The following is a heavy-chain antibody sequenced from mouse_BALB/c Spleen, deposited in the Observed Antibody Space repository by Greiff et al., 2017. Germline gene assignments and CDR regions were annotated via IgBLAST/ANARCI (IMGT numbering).Heavy chain of an antibody. CDR2: IDPANGNT. J-gene: IGHJ2*01. Sequence: EVQLQQSGAELVKPGASVKLSCTASGFNIKDTYMHWVKQRPEQGLEWIGRIDPANGNTKYDPKFQDKATLTADKSSSTAYMQLSSLTSEDSAVYYCARASGYDYWGQGTTLTVSA. CDR3: ARASGYDY. V-gene: IGHV14-3*02. CDR1: GFNIKDTY. D-gene: IGHD3-1*01.